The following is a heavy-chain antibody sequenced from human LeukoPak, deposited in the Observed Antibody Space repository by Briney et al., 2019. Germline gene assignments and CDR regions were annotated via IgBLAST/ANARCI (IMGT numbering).Heavy chain of an antibody. Sequence: SETLSLTCTVSGGSVSSYFWSWIRQPAGKGLEWIGRIYAGGGTNYNPSLKSRVTMSVDTSKNQFSLKLNSVTAADTAVYYCARRITGDGYFDYWGQGSLSPSPQ. D-gene: IGHD7-27*01. CDR1: GGSVSSYF. CDR2: IYAGGGT. CDR3: ARRITGDGYFDY. V-gene: IGHV4-4*07. J-gene: IGHJ4*02.